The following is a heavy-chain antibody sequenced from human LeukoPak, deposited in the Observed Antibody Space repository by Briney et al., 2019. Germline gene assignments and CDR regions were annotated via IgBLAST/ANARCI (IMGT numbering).Heavy chain of an antibody. CDR1: GFTFSSYG. CDR2: IRYDGSNK. Sequence: PGGSLRLSCAASGFTFSSYGMHWVRQAPGKGLEWVAFIRYDGSNKYYADSVKGRFTISRDNSKNTLYLQMNSLRAEDTALYYCAREGSSSSSLYAFDIWGQGTMVTVSS. CDR3: AREGSSSSSLYAFDI. D-gene: IGHD6-6*01. V-gene: IGHV3-30*02. J-gene: IGHJ3*02.